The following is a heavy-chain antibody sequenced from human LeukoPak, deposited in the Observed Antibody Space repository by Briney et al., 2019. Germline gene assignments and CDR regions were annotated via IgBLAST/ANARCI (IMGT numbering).Heavy chain of an antibody. D-gene: IGHD4-17*01. CDR2: INAGNGNT. CDR3: ARVLSPPYGDYGY. V-gene: IGHV1-3*01. J-gene: IGHJ4*02. CDR1: GYTFTSYA. Sequence: ASVKVSCKASGYTFTSYAMHWVRQAPGQRLEWMGWINAGNGNTKYSQKFQGRVTITRDTSVSTAYMELSSLRSEDTAVYYCARVLSPPYGDYGYWGQGTLVTVSS.